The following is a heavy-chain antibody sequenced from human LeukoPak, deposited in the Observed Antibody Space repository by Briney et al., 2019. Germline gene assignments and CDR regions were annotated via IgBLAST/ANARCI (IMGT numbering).Heavy chain of an antibody. CDR1: GFTFSSYG. CDR2: IWYDGSNK. Sequence: GGSLRLSCAASGFTFSSYGMRWVRQAPGKGLEWVAVIWYDGSNKYYADSVKGRFTISRDNSKNTLYLQMNSLRAEDTAVYYCARAFEGGIAAAAFNWFDPWGQGTLVTVSS. V-gene: IGHV3-33*01. CDR3: ARAFEGGIAAAAFNWFDP. J-gene: IGHJ5*02. D-gene: IGHD6-13*01.